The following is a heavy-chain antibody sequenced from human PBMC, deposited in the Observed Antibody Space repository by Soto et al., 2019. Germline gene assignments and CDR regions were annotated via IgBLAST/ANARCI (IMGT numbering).Heavy chain of an antibody. J-gene: IGHJ4*01. CDR1: GGSISGYY. V-gene: IGHV4-59*08. D-gene: IGHD3-16*01. CDR3: AKWNWGTYALEY. CDR2: IYNIGST. Sequence: PSETLSLTCTVSGGSISGYYWSWLRQPPGKGLEWIGYIYNIGSTNYNPSLGSRVTMSIYTSQEQFSLKLSSVSATDTAVYYCAKWNWGTYALEYWDQGTLVTVSS.